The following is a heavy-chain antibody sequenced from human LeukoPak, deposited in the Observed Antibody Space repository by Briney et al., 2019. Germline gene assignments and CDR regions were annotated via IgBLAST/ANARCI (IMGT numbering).Heavy chain of an antibody. CDR1: GFTFSSYS. Sequence: GGSLRLSCAASGFTFSSYSMNWDRQAPGKGLEWVSSISSSSSYIYYAGSVKGRFTISRDNAKNSLYLQMNSLRAEDTAVYYCARAGSPDYYDSSGLGYWGQGTLVTVSS. D-gene: IGHD3-22*01. J-gene: IGHJ4*02. CDR2: ISSSSSYI. V-gene: IGHV3-21*01. CDR3: ARAGSPDYYDSSGLGY.